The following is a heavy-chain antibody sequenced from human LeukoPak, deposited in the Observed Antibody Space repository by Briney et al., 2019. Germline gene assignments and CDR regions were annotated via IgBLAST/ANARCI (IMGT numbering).Heavy chain of an antibody. CDR1: GYTFTGYY. V-gene: IGHV1-69*06. Sequence: ASVKVSCKASGYTFTGYYMHWVRQAPGQGLEWMGGIIPIFGTANYAQKFQGRVTITAGKSTSTAYMELSSLRSEDTAVYYCARGVPRYCRSPGRAAASICGVYWGQGTLVTVSS. J-gene: IGHJ4*02. D-gene: IGHD6-13*01. CDR2: IIPIFGTA. CDR3: ARGVPRYCRSPGRAAASICGVY.